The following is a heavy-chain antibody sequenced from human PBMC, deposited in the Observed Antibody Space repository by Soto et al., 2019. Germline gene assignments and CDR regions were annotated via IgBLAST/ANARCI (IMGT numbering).Heavy chain of an antibody. Sequence: PSETLSLTCAVYGGSFSGYYWSWIRQPPGKGLEWIGEINHSGSTNYNPSLKSRVTISVDTSKNQFSLKLSSVTAADTAVYYCARVPFMITFGGVIVVSKGGYYYGMDVWGQGTTVT. CDR2: INHSGST. CDR3: ARVPFMITFGGVIVVSKGGYYYGMDV. D-gene: IGHD3-16*02. CDR1: GGSFSGYY. J-gene: IGHJ6*02. V-gene: IGHV4-34*01.